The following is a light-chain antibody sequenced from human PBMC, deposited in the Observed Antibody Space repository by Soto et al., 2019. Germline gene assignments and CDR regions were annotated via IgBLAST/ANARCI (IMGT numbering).Light chain of an antibody. CDR3: QQSYSRT. CDR1: QSISSY. Sequence: DIQMTQSPSSLSASVGERVTITCRASQSISSYLNWYQQKPGKAPKLLIYAASSLQSGVPSRFSGSGSGTDFTLTISSLQPEDFATYYCQQSYSRTFGQGTKVEIK. V-gene: IGKV1-39*01. J-gene: IGKJ1*01. CDR2: AAS.